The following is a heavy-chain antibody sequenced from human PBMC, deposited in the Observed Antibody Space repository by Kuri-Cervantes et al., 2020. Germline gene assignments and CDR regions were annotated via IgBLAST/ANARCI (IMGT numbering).Heavy chain of an antibody. D-gene: IGHD5-12*01. V-gene: IGHV1-69*06. CDR2: IIPIFDAP. CDR3: ARLGYERWGPAGYFDY. J-gene: IGHJ4*02. Sequence: SVKVSCKASGGTFSSYTISWVRQALGQGLEWVGGIIPIFDAPHYAQKFQGRVTITADNSTSTAYMELRSLRSDDTAVYYCARLGYERWGPAGYFDYWGQGTLVTVSS. CDR1: GGTFSSYT.